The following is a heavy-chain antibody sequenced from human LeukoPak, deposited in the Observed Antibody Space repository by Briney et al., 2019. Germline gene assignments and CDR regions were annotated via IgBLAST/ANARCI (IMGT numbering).Heavy chain of an antibody. J-gene: IGHJ2*01. Sequence: PGGSLRLSCATSGFTFNSYAMSRVRQVPGKGLEWVSGISGSGGGTYYADSVKGRFTISRDNAKNSLYLQMNNLRAEDTAVYYCTRDHPGSTGYFDLWGRGTPVTVSS. CDR3: TRDHPGSTGYFDL. V-gene: IGHV3-23*01. D-gene: IGHD5/OR15-5a*01. CDR2: ISGSGGGT. CDR1: GFTFNSYA.